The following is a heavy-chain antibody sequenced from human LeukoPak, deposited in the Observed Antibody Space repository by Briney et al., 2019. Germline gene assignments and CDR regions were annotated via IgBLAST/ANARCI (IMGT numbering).Heavy chain of an antibody. CDR2: ISSSGSTI. V-gene: IGHV3-11*04. Sequence: GGSLRLSCAASGFTFSDYYMSWIRQAPGKGLEWVSYISSSGSTIYYADSVKGRFTISRDNAKNSLYLQMNSLRAEDTAVHYCARGGYYDSSGYSWGAFDIWGQGTMVTVSS. D-gene: IGHD3-22*01. CDR1: GFTFSDYY. CDR3: ARGGYYDSSGYSWGAFDI. J-gene: IGHJ3*02.